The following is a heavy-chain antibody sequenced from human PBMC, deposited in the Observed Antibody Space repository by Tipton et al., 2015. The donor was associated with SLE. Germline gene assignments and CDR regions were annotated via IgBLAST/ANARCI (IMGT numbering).Heavy chain of an antibody. J-gene: IGHJ4*02. CDR3: ARGYYESNGYYSFDY. CDR1: GGSITTVGYY. V-gene: IGHV4-31*03. CDR2: IYDSKST. Sequence: TLSLTCTVSGGSITTVGYYWSWNRQHPGKGLEWIGYIYDSKSTYYNPSLRSRLTISLDRSNNQFSLKVNSMTAADTAVYHCARGYYESNGYYSFDYWGLGALVTVSS. D-gene: IGHD3-22*01.